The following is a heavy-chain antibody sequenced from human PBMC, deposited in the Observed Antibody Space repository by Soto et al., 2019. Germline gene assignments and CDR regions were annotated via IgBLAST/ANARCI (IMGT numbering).Heavy chain of an antibody. CDR3: ASIRWSGYNHGMDV. D-gene: IGHD3-3*01. J-gene: IGHJ6*02. V-gene: IGHV4-39*01. Sequence: QLQLQESGPGLVKPSETLSLTCTVSGGSISSSSYYWGWIRQPPGKGLEWIGSIYYSGSTYYNPSLKSRVTISVDTSKNQFSRKLSSVTAADTAVYYCASIRWSGYNHGMDVWGQGTTVTVSS. CDR2: IYYSGST. CDR1: GGSISSSSYY.